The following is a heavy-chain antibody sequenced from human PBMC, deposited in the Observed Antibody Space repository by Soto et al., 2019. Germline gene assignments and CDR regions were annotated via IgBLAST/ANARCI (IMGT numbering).Heavy chain of an antibody. CDR2: ISPGSRYP. J-gene: IGHJ4*02. CDR3: AKFTIFFDY. D-gene: IGHD3-3*01. Sequence: GGSLRLSCAGSGFTFGDSYMSWIRQAPGKGLEWLSYISPGSRYPAYADSVKGRFTISRDNSKNTLYLQMNSLRAEDTAVYYCAKFTIFFDYWGQGTLVTVSS. CDR1: GFTFGDSY. V-gene: IGHV3-11*03.